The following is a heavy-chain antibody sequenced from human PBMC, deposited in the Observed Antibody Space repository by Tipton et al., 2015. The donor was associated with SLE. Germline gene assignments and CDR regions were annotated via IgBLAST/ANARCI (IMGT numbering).Heavy chain of an antibody. D-gene: IGHD4-23*01. CDR3: ARVESGGWHFDN. J-gene: IGHJ4*02. CDR2: IYYTGST. CDR1: GRSFMSTSYY. V-gene: IGHV4-39*07. Sequence: TLSLTCTVSGRSFMSTSYYWAWIRQPPGRGLEWIGSIYYTGSTFYNPSLESRVTISIDTSQKQFSLKLNSVTAADTAVYYCARVESGGWHFDNWGQGTLVTVSS.